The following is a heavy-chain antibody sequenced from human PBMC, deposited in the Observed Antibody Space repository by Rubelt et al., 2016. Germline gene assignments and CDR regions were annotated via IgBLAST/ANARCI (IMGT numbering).Heavy chain of an antibody. Sequence: QVTLKESGPVLVKPTETVTLTCTVSGFSLSSVRMGVSWIRQPPGKALEWIAHIFSNDEKSYNTFLKSRLTISKDPSKSQVVLTMTNMAPVDTATYYCARSFELDFDYWGRGTLVTVSS. V-gene: IGHV2-26*01. D-gene: IGHD1-7*01. CDR2: IFSNDEK. CDR1: GFSLSSVRMG. J-gene: IGHJ4*02. CDR3: ARSFELDFDY.